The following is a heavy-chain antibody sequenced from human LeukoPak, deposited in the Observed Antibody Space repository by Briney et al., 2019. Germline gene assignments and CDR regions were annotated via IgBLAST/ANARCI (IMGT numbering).Heavy chain of an antibody. J-gene: IGHJ3*02. D-gene: IGHD3-22*01. CDR3: ARDAYYDSTGLSAFDI. CDR2: IWYDGSNK. Sequence: GGSLRLSCAVSGFTFSSYGMHWVRQAPGKGLERVAVIWYDGSNKYYADSVKGRFTISRDNSKNTLYLQMNSLRAEDTAVYYCARDAYYDSTGLSAFDIGGQGTMVTVSS. V-gene: IGHV3-33*01. CDR1: GFTFSSYG.